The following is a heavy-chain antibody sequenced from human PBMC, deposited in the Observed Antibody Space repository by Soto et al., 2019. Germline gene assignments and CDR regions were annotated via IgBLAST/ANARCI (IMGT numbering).Heavy chain of an antibody. CDR2: IYYTGST. J-gene: IGHJ4*02. CDR1: GGSISGYY. Sequence: PSETLSLTCSVSGGSISGYYWSWLRQSPGKGLEWIGYIYYTGSTNYNPSLKSRVTMSVDTSKNHFSLGLSSVTAADTAMYYCAKGFSLVPAVIVGYSFDFWGKGT. D-gene: IGHD3-10*01. CDR3: AKGFSLVPAVIVGYSFDF. V-gene: IGHV4-59*13.